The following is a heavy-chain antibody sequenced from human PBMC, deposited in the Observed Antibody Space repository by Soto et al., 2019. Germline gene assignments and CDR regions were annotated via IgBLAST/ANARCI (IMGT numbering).Heavy chain of an antibody. CDR2: ISSSGSST. CDR1: GFTFSSYA. Sequence: EVQLLESGGGFVQPGGSLRLSCAASGFTFSSYAMSWVRQAPGKGLEWVSAISSSGSSTYYADSVKGRFTISRDNSKNTLYLQMNSLRAEDTAVYYCATDTSTWYGGLDYYAMDVWGQGTTVTVS. CDR3: ATDTSTWYGGLDYYAMDV. V-gene: IGHV3-23*01. D-gene: IGHD6-13*01. J-gene: IGHJ6*02.